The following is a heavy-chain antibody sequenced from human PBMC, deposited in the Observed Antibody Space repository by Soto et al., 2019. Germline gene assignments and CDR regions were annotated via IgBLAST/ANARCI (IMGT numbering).Heavy chain of an antibody. V-gene: IGHV1-2*04. Sequence: GASVKVSCKASGYTFTGYYMHWVRQAPGQGLEWMGWINPNSGGTNYAQKFQGWVTMTRDTSISTAYMELSRLRSDDTAVYYCERVFRGDIVVVPAAQGFDPWGQGTLVTVSS. D-gene: IGHD2-2*01. J-gene: IGHJ5*02. CDR1: GYTFTGYY. CDR2: INPNSGGT. CDR3: ERVFRGDIVVVPAAQGFDP.